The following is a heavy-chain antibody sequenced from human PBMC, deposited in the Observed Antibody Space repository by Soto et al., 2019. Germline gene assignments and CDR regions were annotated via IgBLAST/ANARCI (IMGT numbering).Heavy chain of an antibody. V-gene: IGHV3-23*01. Sequence: VQLLESGGGLVQPGGSLRLSCAASGFTFSSYAMSWVRQAPGKGLEWVSGISGSGDGTYYADSVKGRFTISRDNSKNTLYLQMNSLRAEDKAVYYCAKGSLEYNLEYWGQGTLVTVSS. CDR2: ISGSGDGT. J-gene: IGHJ4*02. CDR3: AKGSLEYNLEY. D-gene: IGHD1-20*01. CDR1: GFTFSSYA.